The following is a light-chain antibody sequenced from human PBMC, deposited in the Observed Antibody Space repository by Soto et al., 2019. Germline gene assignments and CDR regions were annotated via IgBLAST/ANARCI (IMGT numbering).Light chain of an antibody. V-gene: IGLV1-44*01. J-gene: IGLJ1*01. CDR3: GAWDDSLNGNYV. CDR1: TSNIGSNT. Sequence: QSVLTQPPSASGTPGQRVTISCSGSTSNIGSNTVNWYQQLPGTAPKLLIYNNNERPSGVPDRFSGSKSDNSASLAISGLQSDDEADYYCGAWDDSLNGNYVFGTGTKVTVL. CDR2: NNN.